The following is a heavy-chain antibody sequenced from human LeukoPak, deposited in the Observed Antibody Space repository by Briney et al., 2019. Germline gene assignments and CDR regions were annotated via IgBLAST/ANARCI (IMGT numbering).Heavy chain of an antibody. CDR1: GFTFSTYG. D-gene: IGHD2-15*01. Sequence: PGGALRLSCVASGFTFSTYGMSWVRQAPGKGLEWVSAISGSGGSTYYADSVKGRFTISRDNSKNTLYLQMNSLRAEDTAVYYCARDHRPGLFCSGGSCYWGAFDIWGQGTMVTVSS. CDR2: ISGSGGST. CDR3: ARDHRPGLFCSGGSCYWGAFDI. J-gene: IGHJ3*02. V-gene: IGHV3-23*01.